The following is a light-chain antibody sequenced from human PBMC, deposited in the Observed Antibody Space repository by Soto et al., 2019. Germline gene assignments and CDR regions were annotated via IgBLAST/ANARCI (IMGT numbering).Light chain of an antibody. Sequence: QSALTQPPSASGSPGHSVSITCTGTSSDIGTYKYVSWYQQHPGQAPRLIIYDVTERPSGVPDRFSGSKSGNTASLTVSGLQAEDEADYFCSSYAPRSTLIFGGGTKLTVL. V-gene: IGLV2-8*01. CDR3: SSYAPRSTLI. J-gene: IGLJ2*01. CDR1: SSDIGTYKY. CDR2: DVT.